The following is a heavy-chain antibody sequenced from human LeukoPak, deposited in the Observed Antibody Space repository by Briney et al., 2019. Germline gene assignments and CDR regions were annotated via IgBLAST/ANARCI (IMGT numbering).Heavy chain of an antibody. J-gene: IGHJ4*02. CDR2: IYYSGST. V-gene: IGHV4-39*07. CDR1: GGSISRSTYY. Sequence: SETLSVTCTVSGGSISRSTYYWGWIRQPPGKGLEWIGSIYYSGSTYYNPSLKSRVTISVDTSKNQFSLKLSSVTAADTAVYYCASLSVGATTDYFDYWGQGTLVTVSS. D-gene: IGHD1-26*01. CDR3: ASLSVGATTDYFDY.